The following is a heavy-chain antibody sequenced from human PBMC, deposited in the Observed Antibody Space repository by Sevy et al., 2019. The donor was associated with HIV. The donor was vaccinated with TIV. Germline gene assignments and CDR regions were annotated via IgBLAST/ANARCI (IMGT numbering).Heavy chain of an antibody. D-gene: IGHD3-3*02. Sequence: ASVKVSCKASGYSFPNYGIGWVRQAPGQGLEWMGWISGYNGYTNYAQNLQGRVTMTTDTSTSTAYMELRSLRSDDTAIYYCAKEGKNIRSWFDPWGQGTLVTVSS. J-gene: IGHJ5*02. CDR3: AKEGKNIRSWFDP. CDR1: GYSFPNYG. CDR2: ISGYNGYT. V-gene: IGHV1-18*01.